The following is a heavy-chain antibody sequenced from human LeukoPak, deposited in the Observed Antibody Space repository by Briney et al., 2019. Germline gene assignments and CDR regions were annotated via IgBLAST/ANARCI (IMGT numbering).Heavy chain of an antibody. Sequence: GRLLILSCASSGFTFSSYAMSWVRQAPGKGLEWVSAISGSGGSTYYADSVKDRFTISRDNSKNTLYLQMNSLRAEDTAVYYCAKQGGGYYPYNWFDPWGQGTLVTVSS. CDR1: GFTFSSYA. CDR2: ISGSGGST. J-gene: IGHJ5*02. CDR3: AKQGGGYYPYNWFDP. V-gene: IGHV3-23*01. D-gene: IGHD3-22*01.